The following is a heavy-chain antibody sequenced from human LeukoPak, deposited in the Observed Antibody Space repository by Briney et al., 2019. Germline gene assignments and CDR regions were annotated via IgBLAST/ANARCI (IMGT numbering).Heavy chain of an antibody. D-gene: IGHD5-18*01. Sequence: PRGSLRLSWAASGFTFSSYWMHWVRQAPGKGLVWVSRINSDGSSTTYADSVKGRFTITRDNAKNTLFLQMNSLRADDTAVYYCVRNAAMAADVWGQGTMVTVSS. CDR1: GFTFSSYW. V-gene: IGHV3-74*01. CDR3: VRNAAMAADV. J-gene: IGHJ3*01. CDR2: INSDGSST.